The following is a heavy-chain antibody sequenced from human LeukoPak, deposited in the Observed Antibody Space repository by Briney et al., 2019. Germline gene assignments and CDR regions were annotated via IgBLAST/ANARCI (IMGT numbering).Heavy chain of an antibody. J-gene: IGHJ4*02. CDR1: GFTFSSYA. Sequence: GGSLRLSCAASGFTFSSYAMSWVRQAPGRGVEWVSAISGSGGSTYYADSVKGRFTISRDNSKNTLYLQMNSLRAEDTAVYYCAKDIVVVPAARWGDYWGQGTLVTVSS. V-gene: IGHV3-23*01. CDR3: AKDIVVVPAARWGDY. D-gene: IGHD2-2*01. CDR2: ISGSGGST.